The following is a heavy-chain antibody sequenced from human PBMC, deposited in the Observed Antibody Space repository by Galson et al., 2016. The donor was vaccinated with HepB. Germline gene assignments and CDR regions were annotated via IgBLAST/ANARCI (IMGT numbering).Heavy chain of an antibody. V-gene: IGHV3-7*01. Sequence: SLRLSCAASGFTFSNYWMSWVRQAPGMGLEWVANIKGDGSEKYYLDSVRGRFTISRDNAKNSLCLQMNSLRAEDTAVSYCARHYHPVWGQGTTVTVSS. CDR1: GFTFSNYW. CDR2: IKGDGSEK. D-gene: IGHD3-10*01. J-gene: IGHJ6*02. CDR3: ARHYHPV.